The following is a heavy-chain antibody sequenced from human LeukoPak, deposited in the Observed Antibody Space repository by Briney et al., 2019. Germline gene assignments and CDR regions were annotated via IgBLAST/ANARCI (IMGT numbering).Heavy chain of an antibody. V-gene: IGHV3-48*01. CDR1: GFTFSGYG. Sequence: GGSLRLSCAASGFTFSGYGMNWVRQAPEKGLEWVSHISSGSTAIYYADSVKGRFTISRDNAKNSLYLQMNSLRAEDTAIYYCASVDYYYMDVWGKGTTVTVSS. CDR3: ASVDYYYMDV. CDR2: ISSGSTAI. J-gene: IGHJ6*03.